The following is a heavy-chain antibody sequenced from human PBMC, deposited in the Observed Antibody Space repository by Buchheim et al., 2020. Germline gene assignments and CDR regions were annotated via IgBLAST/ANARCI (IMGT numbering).Heavy chain of an antibody. CDR2: INHSGST. CDR1: GGSFSGYY. J-gene: IGHJ4*02. CDR3: ARLIGRGWSLARFDY. Sequence: QVQLQQWGAGLLKPSETLSLTCAVYGGSFSGYYWSWIRQPPGKGLEWIGEINHSGSTNYNPSLKSRVTISVDTSKNQFSLKLSSVTAADTAVYYCARLIGRGWSLARFDYGGQGTL. V-gene: IGHV4-34*01. D-gene: IGHD6-19*01.